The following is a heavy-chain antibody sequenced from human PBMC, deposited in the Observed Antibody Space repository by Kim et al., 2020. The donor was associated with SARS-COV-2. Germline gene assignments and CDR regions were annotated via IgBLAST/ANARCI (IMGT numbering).Heavy chain of an antibody. CDR2: ISGGGHNT. CDR1: GFTFRNYG. D-gene: IGHD3-10*01. V-gene: IGHV3-23*01. CDR3: ARDEATGSTSGVYY. J-gene: IGHJ4*02. Sequence: GGSLRLSCVASGFTFRNYGMNWVRQPPGKGLEWVSSISGGGHNTYYAESVEGRFTISRDNSKTTLYLQVDSLRAEDTAVYYCARDEATGSTSGVYYWGQG.